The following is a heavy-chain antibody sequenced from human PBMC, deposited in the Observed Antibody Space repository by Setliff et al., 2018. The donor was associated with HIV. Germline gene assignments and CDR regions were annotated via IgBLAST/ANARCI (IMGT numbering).Heavy chain of an antibody. CDR3: ATMGAQGTYFDN. V-gene: IGHV4-59*08. D-gene: IGHD1-26*01. CDR2: ISYSGST. J-gene: IGHJ4*02. CDR1: GGSISTYY. Sequence: SETLSLTCTVSGGSISTYYWSWIRQPPGKGLEWIGHISYSGSTNYNPSLKSRVTLSVKTSKNQFSLKLSSVTAADTAVYYCATMGAQGTYFDNWGQGTLVTVSS.